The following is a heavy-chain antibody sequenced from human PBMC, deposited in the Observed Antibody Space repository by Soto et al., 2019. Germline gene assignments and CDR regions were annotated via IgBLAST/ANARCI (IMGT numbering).Heavy chain of an antibody. CDR3: ARVSYCSGGSCYSDHSLIDY. CDR2: IYHRGST. CDR1: GGSISSGGYS. D-gene: IGHD2-15*01. Sequence: SETLSLTCAVSGGSISSGGYSWSWIRQPPGTGLEWIGYIYHRGSTYYNPSLKSRVTISVDRSKNQFSLKLSSVTAADTAVYYCARVSYCSGGSCYSDHSLIDYWGQGTLVTVSS. V-gene: IGHV4-30-2*01. J-gene: IGHJ4*02.